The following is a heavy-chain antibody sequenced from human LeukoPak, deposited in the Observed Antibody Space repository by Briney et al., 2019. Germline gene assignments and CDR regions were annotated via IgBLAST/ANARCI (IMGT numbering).Heavy chain of an antibody. Sequence: GGSLRLSCAASGLTFSGSAMHWVRQASGKGLEWVGRIRSKTNSNATSYAAAVKGRFALPRDESNNTAYLQMNSLKTDDTAVYFCTRYNVGFEAWGQGTLVTVSS. V-gene: IGHV3-73*01. CDR3: TRYNVGFEA. CDR1: GLTFSGSA. CDR2: IRSKTNSNAT. J-gene: IGHJ5*02. D-gene: IGHD1-1*01.